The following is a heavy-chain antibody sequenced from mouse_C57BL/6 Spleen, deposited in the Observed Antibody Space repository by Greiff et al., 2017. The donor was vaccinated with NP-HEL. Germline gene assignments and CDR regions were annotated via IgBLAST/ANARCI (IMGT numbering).Heavy chain of an antibody. J-gene: IGHJ3*01. CDR3: AREYYGYDGAWFAY. CDR1: GYTFTSYW. Sequence: QVQLQQPGAELVKPGASVKLSCKASGYTFTSYWMHWVKQRPGQGLEWIGMIHPNSGSTNYNEKFKSKATLTVDKSSSTAYMQLSSLTSEDSAVYYCAREYYGYDGAWFAYWGQGTLVTVSA. D-gene: IGHD2-2*01. CDR2: IHPNSGST. V-gene: IGHV1-64*01.